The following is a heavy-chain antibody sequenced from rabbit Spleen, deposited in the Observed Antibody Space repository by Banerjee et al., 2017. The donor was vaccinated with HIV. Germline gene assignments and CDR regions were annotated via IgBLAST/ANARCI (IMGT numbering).Heavy chain of an antibody. J-gene: IGHJ6*01. CDR1: GFDFSGYG. Sequence: QEQLEESGGGLVQPGGSLKLSCKASGFDFSGYGVSWVRQAPGKGLEWIGYIDPVFGRTYYASWVNGRFTCSKASSTTVTLQMTSLTAADTATYFCARDTGTSFSTYGMDLWGPGTLVTVS. CDR2: IDPVFGRT. D-gene: IGHD8-1*01. CDR3: ARDTGTSFSTYGMDL. V-gene: IGHV1S39*01.